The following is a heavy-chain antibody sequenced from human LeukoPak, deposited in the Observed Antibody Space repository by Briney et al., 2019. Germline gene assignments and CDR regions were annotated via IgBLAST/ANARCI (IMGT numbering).Heavy chain of an antibody. J-gene: IGHJ4*02. Sequence: SVKVSCKASGGTFSSYAISWVRQAPGQELEWMGRIIPIFGTANYSQKFQGRVTITADKSRSTAYMELSSLRSEDTAVYYCARETFDTCGQGNLGTVSS. CDR1: GGTFSSYA. CDR2: IIPIFGTA. V-gene: IGHV1-69*06. CDR3: ARETFDT.